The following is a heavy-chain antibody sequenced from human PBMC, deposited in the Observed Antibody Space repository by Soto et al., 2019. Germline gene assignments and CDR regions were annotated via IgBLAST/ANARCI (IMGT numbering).Heavy chain of an antibody. J-gene: IGHJ4*02. D-gene: IGHD3-3*01. CDR1: GFTFISYS. V-gene: IGHV3-48*04. Sequence: GWSLRLSCASSGFTFISYSMNWVRQAPGKGLEWVSYISSSSSTIYYADSVKGRFTVSRDNAKKSLDLQMNSLRVEDTAVYYCARAEDYDFWSGPPKYFDNWGQGTQVTVSS. CDR3: ARAEDYDFWSGPPKYFDN. CDR2: ISSSSSTI.